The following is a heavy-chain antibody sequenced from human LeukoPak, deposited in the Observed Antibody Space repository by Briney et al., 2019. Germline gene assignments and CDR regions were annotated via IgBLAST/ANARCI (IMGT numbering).Heavy chain of an antibody. CDR2: IYYSGST. CDR1: GGSFTSTNYY. J-gene: IGHJ4*02. V-gene: IGHV4-30-4*08. CDR3: ARAYYYDSSGPDY. Sequence: PSETLSLTCTVSGGSFTSTNYYWSWIRQPPGKGLEWIGYIYYSGSTYYNPSLKSRVTISVDTSKNQFSLKLSSVTAADTAVYYCARAYYYDSSGPDYWGQGTLVTVSS. D-gene: IGHD3-22*01.